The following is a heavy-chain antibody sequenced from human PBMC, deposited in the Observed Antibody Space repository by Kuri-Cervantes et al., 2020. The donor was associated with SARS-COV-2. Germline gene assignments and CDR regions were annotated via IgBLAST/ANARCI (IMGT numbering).Heavy chain of an antibody. Sequence: LSLICAASGFPFDDYAMHWVRQAPGKGLEWVSGISWNSDSIGYADSVKGRFTISRDNAKNSLCLQMNSLRAEDTALYYCAKDRMVQGVIRGTAFDPWGQGTLVTVSS. CDR1: GFPFDDYA. D-gene: IGHD3-10*01. V-gene: IGHV3-9*01. CDR2: ISWNSDSI. CDR3: AKDRMVQGVIRGTAFDP. J-gene: IGHJ5*02.